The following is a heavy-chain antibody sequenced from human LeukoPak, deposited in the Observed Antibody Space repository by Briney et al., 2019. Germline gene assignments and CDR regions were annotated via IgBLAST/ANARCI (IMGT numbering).Heavy chain of an antibody. D-gene: IGHD4-17*01. J-gene: IGHJ4*02. V-gene: IGHV3-23*01. Sequence: GGSLRLSCAASGFTFSSYAMSWVRQAPGKGLEWVSAINSAGSTYYGDSVRGRFTISRDNSKNVLHLQMNSLRAEDTALYYCAKDQNTVATAPFDYWGREPWSPSPQ. CDR3: AKDQNTVATAPFDY. CDR2: INSAGST. CDR1: GFTFSSYA.